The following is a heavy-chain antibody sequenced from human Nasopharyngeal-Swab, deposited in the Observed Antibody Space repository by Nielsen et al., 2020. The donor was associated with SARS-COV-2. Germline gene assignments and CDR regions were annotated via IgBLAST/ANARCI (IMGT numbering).Heavy chain of an antibody. Sequence: WVRQAPGQGFEWMGWISAYNGNTNYAQKLQGRVTMTTDTSTSTAYMELRSPRSDDTAVYYCARDTPYYYDSSGYPYWGQGTLVTVSS. J-gene: IGHJ4*02. CDR2: ISAYNGNT. V-gene: IGHV1-18*01. CDR3: ARDTPYYYDSSGYPY. D-gene: IGHD3-22*01.